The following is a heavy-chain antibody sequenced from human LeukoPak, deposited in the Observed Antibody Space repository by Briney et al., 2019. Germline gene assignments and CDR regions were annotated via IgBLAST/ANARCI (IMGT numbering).Heavy chain of an antibody. CDR1: GYNFTSYW. CDR3: ARLRLMYYYGSGARYYYYYYYMDV. V-gene: IGHV5-51*01. Sequence: GESLKISCKGSGYNFTSYWIGWVRQMPGKGLEWMGIIYPGDSNTRYSPSFQGQVTISADKSISTAYLQWSSLKASDTAMYYCARLRLMYYYGSGARYYYYYYYMDVWGKGTTVTISS. J-gene: IGHJ6*03. CDR2: IYPGDSNT. D-gene: IGHD3-10*01.